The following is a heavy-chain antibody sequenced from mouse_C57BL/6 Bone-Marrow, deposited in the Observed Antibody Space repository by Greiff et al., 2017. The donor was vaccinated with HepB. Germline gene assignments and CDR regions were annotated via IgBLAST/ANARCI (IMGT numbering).Heavy chain of an antibody. CDR1: GFSFNTYA. J-gene: IGHJ2*01. Sequence: EVKVVESGGGLVQPKGSLKLSCAASGFSFNTYAMNWVRQAPGKGLEWVARIRSKSNNYATNYADSVKDRFTISRDDSESMLYLQMNNLKNEDTAMYYCVRDSSGYFDYWGQGTTLTVSS. V-gene: IGHV10-1*01. CDR2: IRSKSNNYAT. D-gene: IGHD3-2*02. CDR3: VRDSSGYFDY.